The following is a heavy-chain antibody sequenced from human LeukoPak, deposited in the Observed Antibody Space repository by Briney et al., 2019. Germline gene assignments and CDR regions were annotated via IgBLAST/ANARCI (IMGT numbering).Heavy chain of an antibody. CDR2: INNDGSSS. CDR3: ARDPYGDYRGYFDY. D-gene: IGHD4-17*01. V-gene: IGHV3-74*01. J-gene: IGHJ4*02. CDR1: GFTFSSYW. Sequence: GGSLRLSCAASGFTFSSYWMHWVRQAPGKGLVWVSRINNDGSSSSYADSVKGRFTISRDNSKNTLYLQVNSLRAEDTAVYYCARDPYGDYRGYFDYWGQGTLVTVSS.